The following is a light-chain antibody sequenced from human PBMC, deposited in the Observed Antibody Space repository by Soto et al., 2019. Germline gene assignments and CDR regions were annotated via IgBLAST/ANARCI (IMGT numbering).Light chain of an antibody. Sequence: IVLTQSPATLSLSPGERATISCMASQSVSSYLAWYQQKPGQAPRLLIYDASNRATGIPARFSGSGSGTDFTLTISSLQSEDFAVYYCQQYNNWPLTFGGGTKVDIK. CDR1: QSVSSY. CDR3: QQYNNWPLT. CDR2: DAS. J-gene: IGKJ4*01. V-gene: IGKV3-11*01.